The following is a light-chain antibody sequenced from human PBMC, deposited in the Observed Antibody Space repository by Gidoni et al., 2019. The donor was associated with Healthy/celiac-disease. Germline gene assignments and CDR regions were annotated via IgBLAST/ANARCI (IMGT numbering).Light chain of an antibody. J-gene: IGKJ1*01. V-gene: IGKV1-5*03. CDR2: KAS. CDR1: QSLSSW. CDR3: QQYNRYSET. Sequence: DIQTTQAPSTLSASVGDRVTITCRASQSLSSWLAWYQQKPGKAPKLLIYKASSLESGVPSRFSGSGSGTEFTLPISSLQPDDFATYYCQQYNRYSETFGQGTKVEIK.